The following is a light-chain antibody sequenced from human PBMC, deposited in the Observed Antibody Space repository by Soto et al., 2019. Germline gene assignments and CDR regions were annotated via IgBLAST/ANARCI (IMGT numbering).Light chain of an antibody. Sequence: QSVLTQPPSASGSPGQSVTISCTGTCSDVGAYNYVSWYQHHPGKAPKLMIYEVSNRPSGVPDRFSGSKSGNTASLTVSGLQAEDEADYYCSSYAGSNNYVFGPGTKLTVL. CDR2: EVS. V-gene: IGLV2-8*01. CDR3: SSYAGSNNYV. J-gene: IGLJ1*01. CDR1: CSDVGAYNY.